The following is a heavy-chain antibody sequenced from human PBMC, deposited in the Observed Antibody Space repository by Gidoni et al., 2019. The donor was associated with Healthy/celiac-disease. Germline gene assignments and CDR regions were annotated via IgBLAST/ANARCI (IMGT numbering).Heavy chain of an antibody. Sequence: QVQLQESGPGLVKPSETLSITCTASGGSISSDYWSWIRQPTGKGLEWIWYIYYSGSTNYNPSLKSRVTISVDTSKNQFSLKLSSVTAADTAVYYCARAQKRDMATTPFDYWGQGTLVTVSS. D-gene: IGHD5-12*01. V-gene: IGHV4-59*01. J-gene: IGHJ4*02. CDR2: IYYSGST. CDR3: ARAQKRDMATTPFDY. CDR1: GGSISSDY.